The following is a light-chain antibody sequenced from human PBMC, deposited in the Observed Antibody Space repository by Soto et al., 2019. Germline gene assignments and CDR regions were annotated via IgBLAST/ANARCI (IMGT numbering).Light chain of an antibody. V-gene: IGKV1-5*01. Sequence: DIQMTQSPSTLSASVGDRVTITCRASQSISSWLAWYQQKPGKAPKLLIYDASSLESGVPSRFSGSGSGTEFTLTITNVQPEDVAIYYCQQGHSFPLTFGPGTKVDI. CDR2: DAS. CDR1: QSISSW. J-gene: IGKJ3*01. CDR3: QQGHSFPLT.